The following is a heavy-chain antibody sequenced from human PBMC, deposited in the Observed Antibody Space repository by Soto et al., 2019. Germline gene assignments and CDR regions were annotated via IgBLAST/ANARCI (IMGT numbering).Heavy chain of an antibody. J-gene: IGHJ5*02. CDR2: IYYSGST. Sequence: SETLSLTCTVPGGSISSYYWSWIRQPPGKGLEWIGYIYYSGSTNYNLSLESRVTISVDSSKNQFSLKLSSVTAADTAVYYCARAIDSAYYDILTGYYPFDPWGQGTLVTVSS. V-gene: IGHV4-59*01. D-gene: IGHD3-9*01. CDR1: GGSISSYY. CDR3: ARAIDSAYYDILTGYYPFDP.